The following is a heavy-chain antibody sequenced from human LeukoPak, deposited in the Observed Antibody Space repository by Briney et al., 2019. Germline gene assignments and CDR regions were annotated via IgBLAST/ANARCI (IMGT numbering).Heavy chain of an antibody. CDR3: ARTIGNDFWSGYSFDY. CDR1: GFTFSSYS. D-gene: IGHD3-3*01. J-gene: IGHJ4*02. CDR2: ISSSSSYI. V-gene: IGHV3-21*01. Sequence: GGSLRLSCAASGFTFSSYSMNSVRQAPGKGLKWVSCISSSSSYIYYADSVKGRFTISRDNAKNSLYLQMNSLRAEDTAVYYCARTIGNDFWSGYSFDYWGQGTLVTVSS.